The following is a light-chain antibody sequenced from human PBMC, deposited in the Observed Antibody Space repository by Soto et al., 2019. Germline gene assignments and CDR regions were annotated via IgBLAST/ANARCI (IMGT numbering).Light chain of an antibody. V-gene: IGKV3-11*01. Sequence: EIVLTQSPATLSLSPGEIATLSCVASQSVRSYLAWYRQKPGQAPRLLIYDASNRATGIPDRFSGGGSGTDFTLTISSLQPEDFATYYCQQHYNTPRTFGQGTKVDI. J-gene: IGKJ1*01. CDR1: QSVRSY. CDR2: DAS. CDR3: QQHYNTPRT.